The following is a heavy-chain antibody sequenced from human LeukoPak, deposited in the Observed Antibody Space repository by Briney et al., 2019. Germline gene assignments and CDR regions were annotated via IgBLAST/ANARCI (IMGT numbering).Heavy chain of an antibody. CDR3: ASLSEYSYGIDASDI. Sequence: PSETLSLTCTVSGGSISSYYWSWIRQPPGKGLEWIGYIYYSGSTNYNPSLKSRVTISVDTSKNQFSLKLSSVTAADTAVYYCASLSEYSYGIDASDIWGQGTMVTVSS. CDR1: GGSISSYY. V-gene: IGHV4-59*01. D-gene: IGHD5-18*01. CDR2: IYYSGST. J-gene: IGHJ3*02.